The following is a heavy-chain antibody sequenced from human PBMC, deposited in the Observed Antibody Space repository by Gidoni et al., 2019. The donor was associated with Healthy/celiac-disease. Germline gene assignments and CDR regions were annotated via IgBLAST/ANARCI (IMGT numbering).Heavy chain of an antibody. V-gene: IGHV4-39*01. CDR3: ARPPVIAAAGYWDFDL. D-gene: IGHD6-13*01. J-gene: IGHJ2*01. Sequence: LQLQASGPGLVKPSETLSLTCTVSGGSIRRSRYYWGWLRQPPGKGLEWIGSIYYSGSTYYNPSLKSRVTIFVDTSKNQFSLKLSSVTAAETAVYYCARPPVIAAAGYWDFDLWGRGTLVTVSS. CDR2: IYYSGST. CDR1: GGSIRRSRYY.